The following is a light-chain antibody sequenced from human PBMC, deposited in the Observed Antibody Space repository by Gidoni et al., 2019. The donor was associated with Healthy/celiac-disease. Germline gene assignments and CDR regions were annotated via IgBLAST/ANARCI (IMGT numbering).Light chain of an antibody. Sequence: DIVMTQSPLSLPVTPGEPASISCRSSQSLLHSRGYNYLDWYLQKPGQSPQLLIYWGSNRASGVPDRFRGSGSGTDFTLKISRVEAEDVGVYYCMQALQTPYTFGQGTKLEIK. CDR3: MQALQTPYT. V-gene: IGKV2-28*01. CDR2: WGS. J-gene: IGKJ2*01. CDR1: QSLLHSRGYNY.